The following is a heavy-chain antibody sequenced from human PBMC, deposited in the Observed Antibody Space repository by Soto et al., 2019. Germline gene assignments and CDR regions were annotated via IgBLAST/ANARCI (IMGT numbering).Heavy chain of an antibody. J-gene: IGHJ6*02. Sequence: GGSLRLSCAASGFTFDDYAMHWVRQAPGKGLEWVSGISWNSGSIGYADSVKGRFTISRDNAKNSLYLQMNSLRAEDTALYYCAKDIDGFTQTVDYYYYYGMDVWGQGTTVTVSS. CDR1: GFTFDDYA. CDR3: AKDIDGFTQTVDYYYYYGMDV. D-gene: IGHD6-19*01. V-gene: IGHV3-9*01. CDR2: ISWNSGSI.